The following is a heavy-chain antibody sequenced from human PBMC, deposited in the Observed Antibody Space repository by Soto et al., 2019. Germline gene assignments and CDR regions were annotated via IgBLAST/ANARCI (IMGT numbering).Heavy chain of an antibody. CDR2: IYYSGST. CDR1: GGSISSYY. CDR3: ARDGGYRAYYYYMDV. J-gene: IGHJ6*03. D-gene: IGHD1-26*01. V-gene: IGHV4-59*01. Sequence: SETLSLTCTVSGGSISSYYWSWIRQPPGKGLEWIGYIYYSGSTNYNPSLKSRVTISVDTSKNQFSLKLSSVTAADTAVYYCARDGGYRAYYYYMDVWGKGTTVTVSS.